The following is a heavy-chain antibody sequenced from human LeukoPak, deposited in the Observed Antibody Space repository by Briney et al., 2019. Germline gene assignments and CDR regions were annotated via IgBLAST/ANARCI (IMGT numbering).Heavy chain of an antibody. Sequence: PGGSLRLSCAASGFTFSSYWMHWVRQAPGKGLEWVAVISYDGSNKYYADSAKGRFTISRDNSKNTLYLEMNSLRTEDTAVYYCAKGGLQTRNWYFAPWGRGTLVTVSS. CDR3: AKGGLQTRNWYFAP. CDR1: GFTFSSYW. D-gene: IGHD5-18*01. V-gene: IGHV3-30*18. J-gene: IGHJ2*01. CDR2: ISYDGSNK.